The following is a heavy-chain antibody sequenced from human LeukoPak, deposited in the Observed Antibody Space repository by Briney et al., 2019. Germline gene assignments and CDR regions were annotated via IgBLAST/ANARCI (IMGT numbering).Heavy chain of an antibody. D-gene: IGHD3-10*01. CDR1: GGSISSYY. CDR3: ARDLGAMVRGVGVEFDP. Sequence: SETLSLTCTVSGGSISSYYWRWIRQPAGKGLEWIGRIYTSGSTNYNPSLKSRVTMSVDTSKNQFSLKLSSVTAADTAVYYCARDLGAMVRGVGVEFDPWGQGTLVTVSS. V-gene: IGHV4-4*07. CDR2: IYTSGST. J-gene: IGHJ5*02.